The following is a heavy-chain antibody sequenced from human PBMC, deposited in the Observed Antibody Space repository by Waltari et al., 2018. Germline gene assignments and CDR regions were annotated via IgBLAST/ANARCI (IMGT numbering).Heavy chain of an antibody. V-gene: IGHV4-34*01. CDR3: ARHLWGIAARREGFDY. D-gene: IGHD6-6*01. CDR2: INHSGST. CDR1: GGSFSGYY. Sequence: QVQLQQWGAGLLKPSETLSLTCAVYGGSFSGYYWSGIRQPPGKGLEWIGEINHSGSTNSTPSLKSRVTISVDTSKNQFSLKLSSVTAADTAVYYCARHLWGIAARREGFDYWGQGTLVTVSS. J-gene: IGHJ4*02.